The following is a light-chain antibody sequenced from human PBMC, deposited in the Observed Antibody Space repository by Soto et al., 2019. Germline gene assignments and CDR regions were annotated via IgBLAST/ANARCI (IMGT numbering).Light chain of an antibody. V-gene: IGLV2-23*01. Sequence: SVLTQPASVSGSPGQSITISCTGTSNDIGIDKLVSWYQQHPGRAPKLMIYEGFKRPSGVSNRFSGSKSGNSASLTISGLRAEDEADYYCCSYANSNNWLFGGGTQLTVL. CDR1: SNDIGIDKL. CDR3: CSYANSNNWL. J-gene: IGLJ2*01. CDR2: EGF.